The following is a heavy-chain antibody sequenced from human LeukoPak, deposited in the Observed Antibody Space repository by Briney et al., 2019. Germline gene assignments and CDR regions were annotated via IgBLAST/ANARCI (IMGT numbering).Heavy chain of an antibody. CDR2: ISSSGSA. CDR3: ARSRDSSGYRNNWFDP. CDR1: DDSISSYY. D-gene: IGHD3-22*01. J-gene: IGHJ5*02. V-gene: IGHV4-59*01. Sequence: SETLSLTCTVSDDSISSYYWSWIRQPPGKGLEWIGYISSSGSANYNPSLKSRVTMSVDTSKNQFSLKLNSVTAADTAVYYCARSRDSSGYRNNWFDPWGQGTLVTVSS.